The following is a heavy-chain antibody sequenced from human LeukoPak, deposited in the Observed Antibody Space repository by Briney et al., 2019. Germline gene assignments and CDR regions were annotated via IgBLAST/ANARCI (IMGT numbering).Heavy chain of an antibody. CDR3: ARTGGGYPNGDFDY. CDR2: ISAYNGNT. V-gene: IGHV1-18*01. D-gene: IGHD2-8*02. J-gene: IGHJ4*02. Sequence: ASVKVSCKASGYTFTSYTISWVRQAPGQGLEWMGWISAYNGNTNSAQRLRGRVTMTTDTSTSTAYMELRGLTSDDTAVYYCARTGGGYPNGDFDYWGQGTLVTVSS. CDR1: GYTFTSYT.